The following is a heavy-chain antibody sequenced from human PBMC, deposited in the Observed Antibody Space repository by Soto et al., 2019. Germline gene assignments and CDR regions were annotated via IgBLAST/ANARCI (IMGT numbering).Heavy chain of an antibody. V-gene: IGHV1-69*13. CDR3: ARVWVDAYSSSPAFDY. J-gene: IGHJ4*02. CDR2: IIPTFGTA. CDR1: GGTFSSYA. Sequence: ASVKVSCKASGGTFSSYAISWVRQAPGQGLEWMGGIIPTFGTANYAQKFQGRVTITPDESTSTAYMELSSRRSEDTAAYYCARVWVDAYSSSPAFDYWGQGTLVTVSS. D-gene: IGHD6-6*01.